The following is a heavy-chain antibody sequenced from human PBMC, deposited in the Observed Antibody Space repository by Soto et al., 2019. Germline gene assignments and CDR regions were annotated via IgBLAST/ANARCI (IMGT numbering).Heavy chain of an antibody. CDR1: GFTFSSYG. V-gene: IGHV3-33*01. Sequence: QVQLVESGGGVVQPGRSLRLSCAASGFTFSSYGMHWVRQAPGKGLEWVAVIWYDGSNKYYADSVKGRFTISRDNSKNTLYLQMNSLRSEDTAVYYCARVFGGYSGHDELDYWGQGTLVTVSS. D-gene: IGHD5-12*01. CDR3: ARVFGGYSGHDELDY. CDR2: IWYDGSNK. J-gene: IGHJ4*02.